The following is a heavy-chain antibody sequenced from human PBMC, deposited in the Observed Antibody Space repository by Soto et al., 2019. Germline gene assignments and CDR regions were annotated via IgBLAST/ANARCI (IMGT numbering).Heavy chain of an antibody. CDR1: GVTVRTNY. D-gene: IGHD2-2*01. CDR2: IYSDGST. Sequence: EVQLVESGGGLVQPGGSVRLSCAASGVTVRTNYLSWVRQAPEKGLEWVSAIYSDGSTYYADSVKGRFTISRDNSKNTLYLQMDSLRAEDTAVYYCASDHGASWPLYWGQGTRVIVSS. CDR3: ASDHGASWPLY. V-gene: IGHV3-66*01. J-gene: IGHJ4*02.